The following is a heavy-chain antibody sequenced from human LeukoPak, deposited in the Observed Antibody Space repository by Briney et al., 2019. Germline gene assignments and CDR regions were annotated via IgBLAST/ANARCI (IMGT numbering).Heavy chain of an antibody. D-gene: IGHD2-15*01. CDR2: ISYDGSNK. J-gene: IGHJ6*02. Sequence: GGSLRLSCAASGFTFSNYAMHWVRQAPGKGLEWVAVISYDGSNKYYTDSVKGRFTISRDNSKNTLYLQMNSLRAEDTAVYYCARETIVVVVAATAYGMDVWGQGTTVTVSS. CDR3: ARETIVVVVAATAYGMDV. CDR1: GFTFSNYA. V-gene: IGHV3-30-3*01.